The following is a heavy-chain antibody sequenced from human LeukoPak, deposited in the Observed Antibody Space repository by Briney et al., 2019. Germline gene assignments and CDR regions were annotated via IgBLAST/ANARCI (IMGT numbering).Heavy chain of an antibody. D-gene: IGHD5-18*01. J-gene: IGHJ4*02. CDR3: ARDAGYSYGWDTFDY. Sequence: TGGSLRLSCAASGFTFSTYSMDWVRQAPGQGLEWVSYISSSSTTIYYADSVKGRFTISRDNAKNSLYLQMNSLRAEDTAVYYCARDAGYSYGWDTFDYWGQGTLVTVSS. CDR2: ISSSSTTI. V-gene: IGHV3-48*01. CDR1: GFTFSTYS.